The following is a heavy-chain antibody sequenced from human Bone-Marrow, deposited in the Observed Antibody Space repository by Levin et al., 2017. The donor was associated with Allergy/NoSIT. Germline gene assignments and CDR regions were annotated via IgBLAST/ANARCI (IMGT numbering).Heavy chain of an antibody. J-gene: IGHJ4*02. CDR3: ARDEPIVVVSAPEN. Sequence: GESLKISCKASGYTFISNGITWVRQAPGQGLEWMGWISAWNGNTKYVEKFQGRVTMTIDTDTSTAYMELRSLRSDDTAVYYCARDEPIVVVSAPENWGQGTLVTVSS. CDR1: GYTFISNG. V-gene: IGHV1-18*01. D-gene: IGHD2-21*01. CDR2: ISAWNGNT.